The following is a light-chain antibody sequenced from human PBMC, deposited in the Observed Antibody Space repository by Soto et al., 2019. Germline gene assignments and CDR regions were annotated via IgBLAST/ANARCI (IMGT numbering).Light chain of an antibody. J-gene: IGKJ2*01. V-gene: IGKV3D-11*01. CDR3: QQRTNWRYT. CDR2: DAS. CDR1: QGVSSY. Sequence: EIVLTQSPATLSLSPGERATLSCRASQGVSSYLAWYQQKPGQAPRLLIYDASNRATGIPARFSGSGPGTDFTLTISSLEPEDFAVYYCQQRTNWRYTFGQGTKVDIK.